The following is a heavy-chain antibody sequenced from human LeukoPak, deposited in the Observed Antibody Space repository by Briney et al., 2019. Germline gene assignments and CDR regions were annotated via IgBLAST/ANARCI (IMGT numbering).Heavy chain of an antibody. V-gene: IGHV1-18*01. CDR1: GYTFTSYG. CDR3: AREHYDILTGSPNDAFDI. D-gene: IGHD3-9*01. Sequence: ASVKVSCKASGYTFTSYGISWVRQAPGQGLEWMGWISAYNGNTNYAQKLQGRVTMTTDTSTSTAYMELRSLRSDDTAVYYCAREHYDILTGSPNDAFDIWGQGTMVTVSS. CDR2: ISAYNGNT. J-gene: IGHJ3*02.